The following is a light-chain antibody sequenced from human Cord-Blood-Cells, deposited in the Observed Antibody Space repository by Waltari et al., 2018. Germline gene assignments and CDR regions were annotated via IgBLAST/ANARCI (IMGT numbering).Light chain of an antibody. J-gene: IGKJ3*01. CDR2: KAS. Sequence: DIQMTQSPSTLSASVGDRVTITCRASQSISSWLAWYQQKPGEAPKLLIYKASSLESGVPSRFSGSGSGTEFTLTISSLQPDDFATYYCQQYNSYLFTFGPGTKVDIK. CDR1: QSISSW. CDR3: QQYNSYLFT. V-gene: IGKV1-5*03.